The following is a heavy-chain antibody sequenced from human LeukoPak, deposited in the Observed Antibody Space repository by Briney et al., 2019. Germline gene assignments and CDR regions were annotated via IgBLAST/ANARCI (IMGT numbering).Heavy chain of an antibody. D-gene: IGHD3-10*01. V-gene: IGHV4-59*08. CDR2: IYYSGST. Sequence: SETLSLTCIVSGASISSYYWSWIRQPPGKGLEWIGYIYYSGSTNYNPSLKSRLTISMDTSKNQFSLKLSSVTAADAALYYCARHGPYTSGTYSFDYWGQGAQVTVSS. CDR3: ARHGPYTSGTYSFDY. J-gene: IGHJ4*02. CDR1: GASISSYY.